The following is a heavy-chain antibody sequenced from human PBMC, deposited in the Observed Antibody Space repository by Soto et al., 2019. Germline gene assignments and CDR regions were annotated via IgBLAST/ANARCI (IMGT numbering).Heavy chain of an antibody. D-gene: IGHD2-21*02. CDR1: GDSISSRSYY. CDR2: IYYSGST. CDR3: ARRRTSVVTQAYFDV. V-gene: IGHV4-39*01. Sequence: SETLSLTCTVTGDSISSRSYYWGWIRQPPWKGLEWIGSIYYSGSTYNNPSLRSRVSMSIDTSKDQFSLKLKSVTAADTALYFCARRRTSVVTQAYFDVWGPGXLVTVHS. J-gene: IGHJ4*02.